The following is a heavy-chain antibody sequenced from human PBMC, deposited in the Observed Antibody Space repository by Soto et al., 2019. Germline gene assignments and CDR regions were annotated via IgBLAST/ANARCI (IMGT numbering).Heavy chain of an antibody. Sequence: QVQLVESGGGVVQPGRSLRLSCAASGFTFSSYGMHWVRQAPGKGLEWVAVISYDGSNKYYADSVKGRFTISRDNSKNTLYRQMNSLRAEDTAVYYSAKDRTVAGLQYSYYGMDVWGQGTTVTVSS. CDR2: ISYDGSNK. CDR1: GFTFSSYG. D-gene: IGHD6-19*01. CDR3: AKDRTVAGLQYSYYGMDV. J-gene: IGHJ6*02. V-gene: IGHV3-30*18.